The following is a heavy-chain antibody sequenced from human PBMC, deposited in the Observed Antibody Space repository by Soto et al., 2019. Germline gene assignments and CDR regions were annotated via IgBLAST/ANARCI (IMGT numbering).Heavy chain of an antibody. CDR1: GFTFSSYE. V-gene: IGHV3-48*03. D-gene: IGHD3-9*01. J-gene: IGHJ6*02. CDR3: ARAYYDILTGYVYYGMDV. Sequence: GGSLRLSCAVSGFTFSSYEMNWVRQAPRKGLEWVSYISSSGSTIYYADSVKGRFTISRDNAKNSLYLQMNSLRAEDTAVYYCARAYYDILTGYVYYGMDVWGQGTTVTVSS. CDR2: ISSSGSTI.